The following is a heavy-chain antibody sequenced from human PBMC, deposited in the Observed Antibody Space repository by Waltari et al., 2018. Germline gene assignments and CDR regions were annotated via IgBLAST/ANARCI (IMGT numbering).Heavy chain of an antibody. J-gene: IGHJ4*02. CDR3: ARELILTGFARGLLY. CDR1: GFSFRSYA. Sequence: QVQLVESGGGVVQPGRSLRLSCAASGFSFRSYAMHWVRQAPGQGLEWLAIISSDGSHDYYAESWKGRFSISRDNSNNTLYLQMNNLTVEDMAVYYCARELILTGFARGLLYWGQGTLVTVSS. CDR2: ISSDGSHD. D-gene: IGHD3-9*01. V-gene: IGHV3-30*04.